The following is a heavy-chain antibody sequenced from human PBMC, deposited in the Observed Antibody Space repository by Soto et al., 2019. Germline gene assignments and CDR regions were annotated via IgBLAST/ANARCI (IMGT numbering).Heavy chain of an antibody. Sequence: QVQLVESGGGVVQPGRSLRLSCAASGFTFSSYGMHWVRQAPGKGLEWVAVIWYDGSNKYYADSVKGRFTISRDNSKNTLYLQMNSLRAEDTAVYYCARDHSSSSWHYYYYYGMDVWGQGTTVTVSS. D-gene: IGHD6-13*01. CDR3: ARDHSSSSWHYYYYYGMDV. CDR1: GFTFSSYG. V-gene: IGHV3-33*01. J-gene: IGHJ6*02. CDR2: IWYDGSNK.